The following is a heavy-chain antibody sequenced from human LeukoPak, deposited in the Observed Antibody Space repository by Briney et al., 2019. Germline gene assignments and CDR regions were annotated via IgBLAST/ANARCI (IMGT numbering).Heavy chain of an antibody. V-gene: IGHV3-7*03. J-gene: IGHJ4*02. CDR3: ARVNGLRYIDY. Sequence: GGSLRLSCAVSGFTFSGFWMSWSRQAPGKGLEWVASINSDGSEGYYADVVKGRFTISRDNAKNSLYLQINSLRAEDTAVYYCARVNGLRYIDYWGQGTLVTVSS. CDR1: GFTFSGFW. D-gene: IGHD1-1*01. CDR2: INSDGSEG.